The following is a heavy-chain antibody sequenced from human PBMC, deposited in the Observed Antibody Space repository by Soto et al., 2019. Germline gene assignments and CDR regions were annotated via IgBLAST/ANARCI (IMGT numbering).Heavy chain of an antibody. V-gene: IGHV4-4*02. J-gene: IGHJ4*02. CDR2: IYHSGST. CDR1: GGSINNSDW. Sequence: QVQLQESGPGLVKPSGTLSLTCAVSGGSINNSDWWSWVRQPPGKGLEWIGEIYHSGSTTYNPSRKSRVTMSVDKSKNQFSLKLSSVTAADTAVYYCAKIKDYSVYPRRDYWGQGTLVTVSS. D-gene: IGHD4-17*01. CDR3: AKIKDYSVYPRRDY.